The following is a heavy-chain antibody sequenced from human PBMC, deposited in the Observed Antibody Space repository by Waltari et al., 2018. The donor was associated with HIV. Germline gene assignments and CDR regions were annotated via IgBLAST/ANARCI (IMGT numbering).Heavy chain of an antibody. Sequence: EVQLVESGGGLVQPGRSLRISCAASGFTFDDYAMPWVRQAPGKGLEWVSGISWNSGSIGYADSVKGRFTISRDNAKNSLYLQMNSLRAEDTALYYCAKDVYGGNAYWGQGTLVTVSS. J-gene: IGHJ4*02. D-gene: IGHD4-17*01. CDR3: AKDVYGGNAY. CDR2: ISWNSGSI. CDR1: GFTFDDYA. V-gene: IGHV3-9*01.